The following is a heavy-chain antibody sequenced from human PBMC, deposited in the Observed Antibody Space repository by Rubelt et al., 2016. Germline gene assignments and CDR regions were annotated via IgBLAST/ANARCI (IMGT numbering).Heavy chain of an antibody. CDR3: AKDTQWVVFVFDI. J-gene: IGHJ3*02. CDR2: LSGSGGST. Sequence: PGKGLEWVSGLSGSGGSTYYADSVKGRVTISRDNSKNKLYLQMNSLRAEDTAIYYCAKDTQWVVFVFDIWGQGTMVTVSS. V-gene: IGHV3-23*01. D-gene: IGHD6-19*01.